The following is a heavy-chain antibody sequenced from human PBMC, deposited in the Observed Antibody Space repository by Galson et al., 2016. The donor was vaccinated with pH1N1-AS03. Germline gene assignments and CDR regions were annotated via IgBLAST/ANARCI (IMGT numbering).Heavy chain of an antibody. CDR2: FYYIANT. CDR1: GGSIGVSY. V-gene: IGHV4-59*12. J-gene: IGHJ2*01. D-gene: IGHD4-17*01. CDR3: AKLRRGPWYLDL. Sequence: ETLSLPCTVPGGSIGVSYWSWIRQSPGRGVEWIGYFYYIANTKYNPSLKSRVTISVDTSKNQFSLNLTSVTAADTAVYYCAKLRRGPWYLDLWGRGTMVTVSS.